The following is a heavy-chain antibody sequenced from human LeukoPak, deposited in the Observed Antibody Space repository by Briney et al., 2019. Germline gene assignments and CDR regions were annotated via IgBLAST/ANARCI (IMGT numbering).Heavy chain of an antibody. CDR1: GGSISSYY. CDR2: IYYSGST. V-gene: IGHV4-59*08. J-gene: IGHJ5*02. Sequence: SETLSLTCTVSGGSISSYYWSWIRQPPGKGLEWIGYIYYSGSTNYNPSLKSRVTISVDTSKNQFSLKLSSVTAADTAVYYCARLSPPPTPRHWFDPWGQGTLVTVSS. CDR3: ARLSPPPTPRHWFDP.